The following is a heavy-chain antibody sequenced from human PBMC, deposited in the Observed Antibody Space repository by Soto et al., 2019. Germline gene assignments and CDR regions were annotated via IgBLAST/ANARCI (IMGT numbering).Heavy chain of an antibody. D-gene: IGHD3-9*01. V-gene: IGHV4-59*01. CDR3: ARDRWRGRYFDWLEDWFDP. CDR1: GGSISSYY. J-gene: IGHJ5*02. Sequence: LSLTCTVSGGSISSYYWSWIRQPPGKGLEWIGYIYYSGSTNYNPSLKSRVTISVDTSKNQFSLKLSSVTAADTAVYYCARDRWRGRYFDWLEDWFDPWGQGTLVTVSS. CDR2: IYYSGST.